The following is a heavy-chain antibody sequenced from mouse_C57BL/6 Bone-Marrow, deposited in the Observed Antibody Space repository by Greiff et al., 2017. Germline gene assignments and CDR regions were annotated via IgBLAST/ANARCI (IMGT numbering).Heavy chain of an antibody. CDR3: ASYYDYEYYYAMDD. CDR1: GYTFTSYW. CDR2: IDPSDSYT. V-gene: IGHV1-59*01. J-gene: IGHJ4*01. D-gene: IGHD2-4*01. Sequence: QVQLQQPGAELVRPGTSVTLSCKASGYTFTSYWMHWVKQRPGQGLEWIGVIDPSDSYTNYNQKFKGKATLTVDTSSSTAYMQLSSLTSDDSAVYYCASYYDYEYYYAMDDWGQGTSVTVSS.